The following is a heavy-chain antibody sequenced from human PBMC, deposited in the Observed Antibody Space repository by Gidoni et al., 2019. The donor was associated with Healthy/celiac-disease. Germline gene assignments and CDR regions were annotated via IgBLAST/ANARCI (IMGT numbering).Heavy chain of an antibody. D-gene: IGHD6-13*01. CDR2: IYSGGST. Sequence: EVQLVESGGGLIQPGGSLRLSCAASGFTVSSNYMSWVRQAPGKGLEWVSVIYSGGSTYYADSVKGRFTISRDNSKNTLYLQMNSLRAEDTAVYYCARGGIAAAGAYYYYYYYMDVWGKGTTVTVSS. CDR1: GFTVSSNY. CDR3: ARGGIAAAGAYYYYYYYMDV. J-gene: IGHJ6*03. V-gene: IGHV3-53*01.